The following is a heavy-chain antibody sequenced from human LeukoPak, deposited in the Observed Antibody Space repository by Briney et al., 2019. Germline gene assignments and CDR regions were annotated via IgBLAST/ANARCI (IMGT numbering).Heavy chain of an antibody. J-gene: IGHJ4*02. CDR3: ASYLIRGGSYYFDY. CDR2: ISSSSSYI. D-gene: IGHD3-16*01. CDR1: GFTFSSYS. Sequence: GGSLRLSCAASGFTFSSYSMNWVRQAPGKGLEWVSSISSSSSYIYYADSVKGRFTISRDNAKNSLYLQMNSLRAEDTAVYYCASYLIRGGSYYFDYWGQGTLVTVSS. V-gene: IGHV3-21*01.